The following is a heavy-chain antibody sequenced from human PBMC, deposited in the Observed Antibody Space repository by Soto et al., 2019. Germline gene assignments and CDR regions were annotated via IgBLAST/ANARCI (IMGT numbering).Heavy chain of an antibody. CDR3: ARDPAGIAVAGDLYYYYGMDV. D-gene: IGHD6-19*01. J-gene: IGHJ6*02. CDR2: ISAYNGNT. V-gene: IGHV1-18*01. Sequence: EASVKVSCKASGYTFTSYGISWVRQAPGQGLEWMGWISAYNGNTNYAQKLQGRVTMTTDTSTSTAYMELRSLRSDDTAVYYCARDPAGIAVAGDLYYYYGMDVWGQGTTVTVSS. CDR1: GYTFTSYG.